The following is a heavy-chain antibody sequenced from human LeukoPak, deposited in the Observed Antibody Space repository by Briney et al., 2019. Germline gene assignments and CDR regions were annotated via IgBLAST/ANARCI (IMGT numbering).Heavy chain of an antibody. V-gene: IGHV4-39*07. D-gene: IGHD6-13*01. CDR3: ARAYSPPQWSPFDY. J-gene: IGHJ4*02. Sequence: KASETLSLTCTVSGGSISSGSYYWGWIRQPPGKGLEWIGSIYYSGSTYYKPSLKSRVTISLDTSKNQFSLKLGSVTAADTAVYYCARAYSPPQWSPFDYWGQGTLVTVSS. CDR2: IYYSGST. CDR1: GGSISSGSYY.